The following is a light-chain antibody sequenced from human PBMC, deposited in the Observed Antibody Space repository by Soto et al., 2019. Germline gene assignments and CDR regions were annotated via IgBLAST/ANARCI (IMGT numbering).Light chain of an antibody. J-gene: IGLJ1*01. CDR1: HSDVGSYNL. CDR2: EVS. Sequence: QSALTQPASVSGSPGQSITISCTGTHSDVGSYNLVSWYQQHPGKAPKVIIYEVSERPSGVSDRFSGSKSGNTASLMISGLQAEDEADYYCCSNAGSTTQTYVFGSGTKVTAL. V-gene: IGLV2-23*02. CDR3: CSNAGSTTQTYV.